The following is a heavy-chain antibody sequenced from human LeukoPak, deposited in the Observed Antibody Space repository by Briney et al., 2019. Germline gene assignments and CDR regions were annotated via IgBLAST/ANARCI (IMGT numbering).Heavy chain of an antibody. CDR3: ARVVDAFDI. J-gene: IGHJ3*02. CDR2: ISSSSSYI. CDR1: GFTFSSYS. V-gene: IGHV3-21*01. Sequence: TGGSLRLSCAAFGFTFSSYSMNWARRAPGKGLEWVSSISSSSSYIYYADSVKGRFTISRDNAKNSLYLQMNSLRAEDTAVYYCARVVDAFDIWGQGTMVTVSS.